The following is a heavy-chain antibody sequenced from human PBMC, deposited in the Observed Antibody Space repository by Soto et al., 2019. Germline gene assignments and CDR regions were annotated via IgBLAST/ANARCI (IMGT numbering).Heavy chain of an antibody. CDR2: ISAYNGNT. V-gene: IGHV1-18*01. J-gene: IGHJ4*02. D-gene: IGHD6-13*01. Sequence: QVQLVQSGADVKKTGASVKVSCKASGYTFTNYNINWVRQAPGQGLEWMGWISAYNGNTYYAQKFQDRVTMTTDTSTSTVYMELRSLRSDDTALYYCARQLATAFDYWGQGTLVTVS. CDR1: GYTFTNYN. CDR3: ARQLATAFDY.